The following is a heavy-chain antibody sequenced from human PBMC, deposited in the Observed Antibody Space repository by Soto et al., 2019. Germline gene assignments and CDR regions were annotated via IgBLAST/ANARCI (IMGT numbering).Heavy chain of an antibody. CDR3: ARHPESITIFGVVIIGGNWFDP. Sequence: EVQLVQSGAEVKKPGESLRISCKGSGYSFTSYWISWVRQMPGKGLEWMGRIDPSDSYTNYSPSFQGHVTISADKSISTAYLQWSSLKASDTAMYYCARHPESITIFGVVIIGGNWFDPWGQGTLVTVSS. D-gene: IGHD3-3*01. V-gene: IGHV5-10-1*03. CDR2: IDPSDSYT. CDR1: GYSFTSYW. J-gene: IGHJ5*02.